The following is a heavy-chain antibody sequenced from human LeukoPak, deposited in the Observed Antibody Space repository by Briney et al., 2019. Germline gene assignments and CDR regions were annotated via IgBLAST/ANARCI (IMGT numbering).Heavy chain of an antibody. CDR2: IYYSGST. V-gene: IGHV4-39*01. CDR1: GGSISSSSYY. CDR3: ARPNIRYCSGGACSNDGSDY. D-gene: IGHD2-15*01. Sequence: SETLSLTCTVSGGSISSSSYYWGWIRQPPGKGLEWIGSIYYSGSTYYNPALKSRVTISVDTSKNQFSLKLSSVTAADTAVYYCARPNIRYCSGGACSNDGSDYWGQGALVTVSS. J-gene: IGHJ4*02.